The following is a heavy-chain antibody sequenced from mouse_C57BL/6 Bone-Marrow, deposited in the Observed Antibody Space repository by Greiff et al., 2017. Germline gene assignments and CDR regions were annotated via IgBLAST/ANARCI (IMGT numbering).Heavy chain of an antibody. J-gene: IGHJ1*03. D-gene: IGHD1-2*01. CDR3: ARDYGQRYFDV. Sequence: DSGPGLVKPSQSLSLTCSVTGYSITSGYYWNWIRQFPGNKLEWMGYISYDGSNKYNPSLKNRISITRDTSKNQFFLKLNSVTTEDTATYYCARDYGQRYFDVWGTGTTVTVSS. CDR1: GYSITSGYY. CDR2: ISYDGSN. V-gene: IGHV3-6*01.